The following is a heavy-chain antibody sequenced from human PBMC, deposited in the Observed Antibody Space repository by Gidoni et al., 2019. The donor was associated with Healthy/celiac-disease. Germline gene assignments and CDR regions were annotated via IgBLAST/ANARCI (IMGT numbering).Heavy chain of an antibody. CDR1: GFTFSSYS. CDR3: ARDGMVLYDSSGYLDY. CDR2: ISSSSSYR. V-gene: IGHV3-21*01. J-gene: IGHJ4*02. Sequence: EVQLVESGGGLVKPGGSLRLSCAASGFTFSSYSMNWVRQAPGKGLEWVSSISSSSSYRYYADAVKGRFTISRDNAKNSLYLQMNSLRAEDTAVYYCARDGMVLYDSSGYLDYWGQGTLVTVSS. D-gene: IGHD3-22*01.